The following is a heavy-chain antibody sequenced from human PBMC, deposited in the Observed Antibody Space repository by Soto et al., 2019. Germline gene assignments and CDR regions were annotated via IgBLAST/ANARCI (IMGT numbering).Heavy chain of an antibody. CDR2: ISSSSSYI. J-gene: IGHJ4*02. CDR3: ARGSRYCSGGSCYSSAYY. D-gene: IGHD2-15*01. V-gene: IGHV3-21*01. CDR1: GFTFSSYS. Sequence: GGSLRLSCAASGFTFSSYSMNWVRQAPGKGLEWVSSISSSSSYIYYADSVKGRFTISRDNAKNSLYLQMNSLRAEDTAVYYCARGSRYCSGGSCYSSAYYWGQGNLVTVSS.